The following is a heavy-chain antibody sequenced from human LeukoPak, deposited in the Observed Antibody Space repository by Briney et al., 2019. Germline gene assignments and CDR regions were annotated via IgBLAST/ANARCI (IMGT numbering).Heavy chain of an antibody. Sequence: SETLSLTCTVSGGSISSYYWSWIRQPPGKGLEWIGYIYYSGSTNYNLSLKSRVTISVDTSKNQFSLKLSSVTAADTAVYYCAKLAKSFIFVDVWGKGTTVTVSS. CDR2: IYYSGST. CDR3: AKLAKSFIFVDV. D-gene: IGHD3-9*01. V-gene: IGHV4-59*01. J-gene: IGHJ6*04. CDR1: GGSISSYY.